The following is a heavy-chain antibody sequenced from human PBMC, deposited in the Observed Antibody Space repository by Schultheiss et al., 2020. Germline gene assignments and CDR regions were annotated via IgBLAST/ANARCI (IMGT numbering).Heavy chain of an antibody. CDR3: ARDWGYGDSDY. CDR1: GYTFTSYD. D-gene: IGHD4-17*01. J-gene: IGHJ4*02. CDR2: INPNSGGT. Sequence: ASVKVSCKASGYTFTSYDINWVRQAPGQGLEWMGRINPNSGGTNYAQKFQGRVTMTRDTSISTAYMELSRLRSDDTAVYYCARDWGYGDSDYWGQGTLVTV. V-gene: IGHV1-2*06.